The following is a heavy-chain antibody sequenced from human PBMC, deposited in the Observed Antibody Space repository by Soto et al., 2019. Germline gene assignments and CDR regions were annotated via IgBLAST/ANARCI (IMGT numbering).Heavy chain of an antibody. Sequence: QITLKESGPPLVKPTQTLTLTCTFSGFSLSTSGVGVGWIRQPPGKALEWLALIYWNDDKRYSPSLKSRLTITKDTSKNQVVLTMTNMAPVDTATYYCAHRPTDDYGDYDWFDPWGQGTLVTVSS. CDR1: GFSLSTSGVG. CDR2: IYWNDDK. CDR3: AHRPTDDYGDYDWFDP. V-gene: IGHV2-5*01. J-gene: IGHJ5*02. D-gene: IGHD4-17*01.